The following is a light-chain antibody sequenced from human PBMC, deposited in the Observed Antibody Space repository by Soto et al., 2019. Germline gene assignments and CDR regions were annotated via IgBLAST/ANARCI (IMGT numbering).Light chain of an antibody. V-gene: IGLV2-8*01. J-gene: IGLJ2*01. CDR3: SSYAGSDNLVV. CDR2: EVT. CDR1: SSDVGGYNY. Sequence: QSALTQPPSASGSPGQSVTISCTGTSSDVGGYNYVSWYQHHPGTGPKLMIYEVTKRPSGVPDRFSGSKSGNTASLTVSGLQAEDEADYYCSSYAGSDNLVVFGGGTKLTVL.